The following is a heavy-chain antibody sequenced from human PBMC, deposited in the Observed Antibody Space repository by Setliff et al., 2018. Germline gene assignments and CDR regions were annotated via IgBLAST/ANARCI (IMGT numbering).Heavy chain of an antibody. CDR2: IKQDGSEK. CDR1: GFTFSTYW. V-gene: IGHV3-7*01. CDR3: SSYLVS. J-gene: IGHJ4*02. Sequence: GGSLRLSCAASGFTFSTYWMSWVRQAPGKGLEWVANIKQDGSEKYYVDSVKGRFTISRDNAKNSLYLQMNSLRVDDTAVYYCSSYLVSWGQGALVTVSS. D-gene: IGHD2-21*01.